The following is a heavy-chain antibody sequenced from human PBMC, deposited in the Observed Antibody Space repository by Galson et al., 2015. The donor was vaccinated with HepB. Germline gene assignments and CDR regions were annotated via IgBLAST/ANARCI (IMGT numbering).Heavy chain of an antibody. CDR2: INPNSGDT. D-gene: IGHD3-16*01. V-gene: IGHV1-2*02. Sequence: SVKVSCKASGYTFTDYFLHWVRQAPGQGLEWMGWINPNSGDTYSAQKFQGRVTKTRDTSITTAYMELSNLGSDDTAMYYCARDIWGSYDMWGQGTMVTVPS. CDR1: GYTFTDYF. CDR3: ARDIWGSYDM. J-gene: IGHJ3*02.